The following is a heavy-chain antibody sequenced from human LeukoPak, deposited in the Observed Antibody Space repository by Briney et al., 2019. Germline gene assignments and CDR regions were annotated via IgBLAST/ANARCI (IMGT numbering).Heavy chain of an antibody. CDR3: AKGRGCSSTSCSAPYYYYYYMDV. CDR2: IRYDGSNK. D-gene: IGHD2-2*01. V-gene: IGHV3-30*02. J-gene: IGHJ6*03. CDR1: GFTFSSYG. Sequence: GGSLRLSCAASGFTFSSYGMHWVRQAPGKGLEWVAFIRYDGSNKYYADSVKGRFTISRDNSKNTLYLQMNSLRAEDTAVYYCAKGRGCSSTSCSAPYYYYYYMDVWGKGTTVTVSS.